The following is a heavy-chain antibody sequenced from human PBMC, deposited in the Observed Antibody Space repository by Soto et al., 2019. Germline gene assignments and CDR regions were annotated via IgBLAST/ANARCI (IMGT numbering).Heavy chain of an antibody. V-gene: IGHV4-34*01. CDR1: GGSFSGYY. D-gene: IGHD6-6*01. Sequence: QVQLQQWGAEVLKPSETLSLTCVVNGGSFSGYYWSWIRQPPGKGLEWIGEINDSGITDSNPSLESRVTMSVDMSKNQFSLILNSVTAADTAVYHCARGRSSVPDRRGIGYYGLDVWGQGTTVTVSS. CDR2: INDSGIT. J-gene: IGHJ6*02. CDR3: ARGRSSVPDRRGIGYYGLDV.